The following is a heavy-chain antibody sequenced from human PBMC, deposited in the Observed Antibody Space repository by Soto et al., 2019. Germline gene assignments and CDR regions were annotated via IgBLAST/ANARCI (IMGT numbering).Heavy chain of an antibody. CDR2: ISGSGGRT. Sequence: ETLSLSCAASGFTFSSYAMSWVRRAPGKGLEWVSAISGSGGRTYYADSVKGGFTISRDNSKNTLYLQMNSLRAEDTAVYYCAKVGYDSSGYYDWGQGTLVTVSS. CDR3: AKVGYDSSGYYD. V-gene: IGHV3-23*01. D-gene: IGHD3-22*01. CDR1: GFTFSSYA. J-gene: IGHJ4*02.